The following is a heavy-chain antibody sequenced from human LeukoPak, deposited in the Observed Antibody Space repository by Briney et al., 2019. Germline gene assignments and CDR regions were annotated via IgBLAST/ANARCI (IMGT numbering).Heavy chain of an antibody. CDR2: INHSGST. D-gene: IGHD5-18*01. CDR1: GGSFSGYY. V-gene: IGHV4-34*01. CDR3: ARNVDTAMAPFFDY. J-gene: IGHJ4*02. Sequence: KPSETLSLTCAVYGGSFSGYYWSWIRQPPGKGLEWIGEINHSGSTNYNPSLKSRVTISVDTSKNQFSLKLSSVTAADTAVYYCARNVDTAMAPFFDYWGQGTLVTVSS.